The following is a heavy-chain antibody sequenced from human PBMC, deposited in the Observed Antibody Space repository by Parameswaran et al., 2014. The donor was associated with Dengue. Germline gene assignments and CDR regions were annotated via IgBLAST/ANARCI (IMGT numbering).Heavy chain of an antibody. D-gene: IGHD4-17*01. CDR1: WVLQWLL. CDR2: ISHSGST. J-gene: IGHJ6*02. CDR3: ARVRATVTTFYYYYYGMDV. Sequence: LPETPVPHLRCLWWVLQWLLLELDPPAPGKGLEWIGEISHSGSTNYNPSLKSRVTISVDTSKNQFSLKLSSVTAADTAVYYCARVRATVTTFYYYYYGMDVWGQGPRSPSP. V-gene: IGHV4-34*01.